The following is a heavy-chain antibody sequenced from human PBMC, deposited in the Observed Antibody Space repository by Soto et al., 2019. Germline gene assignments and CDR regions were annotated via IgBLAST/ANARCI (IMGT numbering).Heavy chain of an antibody. CDR3: ASPKIAFYNWFDP. CDR1: GGSISSSSYY. V-gene: IGHV4-39*01. Sequence: SETLSLTCTVSGGSISSSSYYWGWIRQPPGKGLEWIGSIYYSGSTYYNPSLKSRVTISIDTSKNQFSLKLSSVTAADTAVYYCASPKIAFYNWFDPWGQGTLVTVS. CDR2: IYYSGST. D-gene: IGHD3-3*02. J-gene: IGHJ5*02.